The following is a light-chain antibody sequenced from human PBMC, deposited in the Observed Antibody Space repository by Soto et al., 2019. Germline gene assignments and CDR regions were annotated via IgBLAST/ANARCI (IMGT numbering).Light chain of an antibody. J-gene: IGKJ1*01. CDR3: QQHDTLPRT. CDR1: QTFTRNY. Sequence: EIVLTQSPGTLSLSPGERATLSCRASQTFTRNYLSWYQQKPGQAPRLLIYGISNRATGIPDRFSGSGSGTDFTLTISRLEPEDFAVYYCQQHDTLPRTFGQGTKVEIK. CDR2: GIS. V-gene: IGKV3-20*01.